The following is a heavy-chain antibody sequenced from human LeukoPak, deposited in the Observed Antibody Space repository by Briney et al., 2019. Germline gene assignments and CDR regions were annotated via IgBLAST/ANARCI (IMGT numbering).Heavy chain of an antibody. CDR2: INHSGST. J-gene: IGHJ4*02. CDR1: GGSFSGYY. Sequence: SETLSLTCAVYGGSFSGYYWSWIRQPPGKGLEWIGEINHSGSTNYNPSLKSRVTISVDTSKNQFSLKLSSVTAADTAVYYCAREYYYDSSGYYRYWGQGTLVTVSS. D-gene: IGHD3-22*01. V-gene: IGHV4-34*01. CDR3: AREYYYDSSGYYRY.